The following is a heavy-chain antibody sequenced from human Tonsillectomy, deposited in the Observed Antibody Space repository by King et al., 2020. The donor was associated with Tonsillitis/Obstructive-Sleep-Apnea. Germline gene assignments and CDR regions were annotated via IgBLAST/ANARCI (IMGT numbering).Heavy chain of an antibody. V-gene: IGHV3-30*04. CDR2: ISYEGSKK. Sequence: VQLVESGGGVVQPGRSLRLSCAASGFTFSIYAMHWVRQAPGKGLEWVAIISYEGSKKYCADSVKGRFTISRDNSKNTLYLQMNSLRAEDTAVYYCARTKTTGESSGLDYWGQGTLVTVSS. J-gene: IGHJ4*02. CDR3: ARTKTTGESSGLDY. D-gene: IGHD3-22*01. CDR1: GFTFSIYA.